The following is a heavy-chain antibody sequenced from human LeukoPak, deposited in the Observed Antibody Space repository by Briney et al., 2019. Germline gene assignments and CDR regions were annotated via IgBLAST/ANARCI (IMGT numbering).Heavy chain of an antibody. V-gene: IGHV3-7*01. CDR1: GFTYRSYL. Sequence: GGSLRLSCAASGFTYRSYLMSWVRQAPGKGLECVANIKQDGSEKYYVDSVKGRFTISRDNAKNSLYLQMNSLRAEDTAVYYCARDARDITMVDHSAYWGQGTLVTVSS. J-gene: IGHJ4*02. CDR3: ARDARDITMVDHSAY. D-gene: IGHD3-10*01. CDR2: IKQDGSEK.